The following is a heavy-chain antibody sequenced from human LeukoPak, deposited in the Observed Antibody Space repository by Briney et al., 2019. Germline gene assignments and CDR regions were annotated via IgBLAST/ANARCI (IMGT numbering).Heavy chain of an antibody. CDR3: ARVGIGMVKIDY. J-gene: IGHJ4*02. D-gene: IGHD6-13*01. Sequence: SETLSLTCTVSGGSISSYYWSWIRQPPGKGLEWIGYIYYSGSTNYNPSLKGRVTISVDTSKNQFSLKLSSVTAADTAVYYCARVGIGMVKIDYWGQGTLVTVSS. V-gene: IGHV4-59*08. CDR1: GGSISSYY. CDR2: IYYSGST.